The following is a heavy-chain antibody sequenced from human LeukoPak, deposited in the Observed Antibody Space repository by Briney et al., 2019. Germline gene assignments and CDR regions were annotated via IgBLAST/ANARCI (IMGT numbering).Heavy chain of an antibody. CDR1: GYTFTSYT. D-gene: IGHD6-13*01. V-gene: IGHV7-4-1*02. Sequence: WASVKVSCKASGYTFTSYTMNWVRRAPGQGLEWMGCINTNTEKPTYAQGFTGRFVFSLDTSVSTAYLQISSLKAEDTAVYYCARAAYSSIPYYYYYMDVWGKGTTVTISS. CDR3: ARAAYSSIPYYYYYMDV. CDR2: INTNTEKP. J-gene: IGHJ6*03.